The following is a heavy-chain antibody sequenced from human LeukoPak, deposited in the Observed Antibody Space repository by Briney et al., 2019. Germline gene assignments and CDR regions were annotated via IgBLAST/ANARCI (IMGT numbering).Heavy chain of an antibody. CDR1: GYTFTHHG. CDR3: ARDPSNSSGYHAHFDS. D-gene: IGHD3-22*01. Sequence: GASVKVSCKASGYTFTHHGISWVRQAPGQGLEWMGWIGCYNGDTMYAQNVQGRVTMTTDTSTRTAYIELRSLSSDDTAMYYCARDPSNSSGYHAHFDSWGQGTLVTVSS. V-gene: IGHV1-18*04. J-gene: IGHJ4*02. CDR2: IGCYNGDT.